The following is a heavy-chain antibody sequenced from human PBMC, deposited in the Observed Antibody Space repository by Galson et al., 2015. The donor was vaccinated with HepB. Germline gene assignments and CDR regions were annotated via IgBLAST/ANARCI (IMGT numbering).Heavy chain of an antibody. CDR1: GFTISDYY. D-gene: IGHD7-27*01. V-gene: IGHV3-11*06. CDR2: ITSSGTFT. Sequence: SLRLSRAASGFTISDYYMSWIRQAPGKGLEWVSFITSSGTFTKYADSVKGRFTVSRDNAKDLLYLQMNSLRAEDTATYYCVKEVADLGYWGQGTLVTVSS. J-gene: IGHJ4*02. CDR3: VKEVADLGY.